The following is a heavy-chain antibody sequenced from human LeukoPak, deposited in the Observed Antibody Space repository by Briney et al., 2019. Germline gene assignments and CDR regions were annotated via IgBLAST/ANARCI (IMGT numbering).Heavy chain of an antibody. CDR2: ISVYNGNT. CDR3: ARDYYFAMDV. J-gene: IGHJ6*02. Sequence: ASVKVSCKASGGTFSSYGISWVRQAPGQGLEWMGWISVYNGNTKYVQKLQGRVTLTTDTSTSTAYMELRSLRSDDTAVYYCARDYYFAMDVWGQGTTVTVSS. V-gene: IGHV1-18*01. CDR1: GGTFSSYG.